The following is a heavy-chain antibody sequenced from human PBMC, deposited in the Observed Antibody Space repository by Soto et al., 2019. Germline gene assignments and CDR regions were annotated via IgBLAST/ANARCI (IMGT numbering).Heavy chain of an antibody. V-gene: IGHV3-23*01. CDR3: AKGYLGAISTGHY. CDR2: ISGSGGST. CDR1: GFTFSSYA. D-gene: IGHD1-26*01. J-gene: IGHJ4*02. Sequence: PGGSLRLSCAASGFTFSSYAMSWVRQAPGKGLEWVSAISGSGGSTYYADSVKGRFTISRDNSKNTLYLQMNSLRAEDTAVYYLAKGYLGAISTGHYRGQGTLVSVSS.